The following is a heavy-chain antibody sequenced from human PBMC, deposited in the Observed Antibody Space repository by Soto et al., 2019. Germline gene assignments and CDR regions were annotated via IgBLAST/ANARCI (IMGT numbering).Heavy chain of an antibody. CDR1: GFTFSSYD. J-gene: IGHJ4*02. D-gene: IGHD6-19*01. CDR2: IWYDGSNK. V-gene: IGHV3-33*01. Sequence: QVQLVESGGGVVQPGRSLRLSCAASGFTFSSYDMHWVRQAPGKGLEWVAVIWYDGSNKYYADSVKGRFTISRDNSKNTLYLQMNSLRAEDTAVYYCARALVEWLVGAGIDYWGQGTLVTVSS. CDR3: ARALVEWLVGAGIDY.